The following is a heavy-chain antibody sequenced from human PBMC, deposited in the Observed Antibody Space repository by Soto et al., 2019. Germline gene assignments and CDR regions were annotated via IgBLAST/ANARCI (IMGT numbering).Heavy chain of an antibody. D-gene: IGHD3-16*01. V-gene: IGHV3-23*01. Sequence: EVSLLESGGGLIQPGESLRLSCAASGFRFDYYAMNWVRQAPGKGLEWVSIISDDGRTTHYTDSVKGRFTISRDNSKNPLYLQVDSPRNEDTAVYYCAKDLGGGVGALDIWGQGTMVIVSS. CDR1: GFRFDYYA. CDR2: ISDDGRTT. J-gene: IGHJ3*02. CDR3: AKDLGGGVGALDI.